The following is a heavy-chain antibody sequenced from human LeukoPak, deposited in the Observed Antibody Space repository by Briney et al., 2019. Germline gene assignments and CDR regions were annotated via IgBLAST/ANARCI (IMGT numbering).Heavy chain of an antibody. Sequence: SVKVSCKASGYTFTSYGISWVRQAPGQGLEWMGGIIPIFGTANYAQKFQGRVTITTDESTSTAYMELSRLRSEDTAVYSCARDEHSCYSFDYWGQGALVTVSS. CDR3: ARDEHSCYSFDY. CDR1: GYTFTSYG. J-gene: IGHJ4*02. D-gene: IGHD5-12*01. V-gene: IGHV1-69*05. CDR2: IIPIFGTA.